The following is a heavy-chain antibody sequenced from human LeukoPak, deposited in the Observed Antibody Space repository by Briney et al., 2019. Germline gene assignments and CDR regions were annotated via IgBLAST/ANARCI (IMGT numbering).Heavy chain of an antibody. Sequence: PSETLSLTCTVSGGSISSYYWSWIRKPPGKGLEWIGYIYYSGSTNYNPSLKSRVTISVDTSKNQFSLKLSSVTAADTAVHYCAREAQGYDSSGFDPWGQGTLVTVSS. CDR2: IYYSGST. D-gene: IGHD3-22*01. CDR1: GGSISSYY. V-gene: IGHV4-59*01. J-gene: IGHJ5*02. CDR3: AREAQGYDSSGFDP.